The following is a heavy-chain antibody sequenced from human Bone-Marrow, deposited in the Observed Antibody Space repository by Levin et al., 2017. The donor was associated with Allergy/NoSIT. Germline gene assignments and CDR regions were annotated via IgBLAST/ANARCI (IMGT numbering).Heavy chain of an antibody. CDR1: GGSISSYY. CDR3: ARAVYGANCFDS. V-gene: IGHV4-59*01. Sequence: PSETLSLTCTVSGGSISSYYWSWIRQPPGKGLEWIGYVYDSGNTNYNLSLKSRVTISIDTSKNQFSLKYDSVTAADTAVYYCARAVYGANCFDSWGQGTLVTVSS. D-gene: IGHD4-17*01. J-gene: IGHJ4*02. CDR2: VYDSGNT.